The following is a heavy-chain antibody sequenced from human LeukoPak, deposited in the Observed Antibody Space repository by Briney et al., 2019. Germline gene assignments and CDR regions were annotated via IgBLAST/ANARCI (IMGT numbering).Heavy chain of an antibody. Sequence: GESLKISCKGSGYRFISYWIGWVRQMPGKGLEWMGIIYPGDSDTRYSPSFQGQVTISADKSIRTAYLQWSSLKASDTAMYYCARLLYPYYFDYWGQGTLVTVSS. CDR3: ARLLYPYYFDY. CDR2: IYPGDSDT. V-gene: IGHV5-51*01. J-gene: IGHJ4*02. D-gene: IGHD5/OR15-5a*01. CDR1: GYRFISYW.